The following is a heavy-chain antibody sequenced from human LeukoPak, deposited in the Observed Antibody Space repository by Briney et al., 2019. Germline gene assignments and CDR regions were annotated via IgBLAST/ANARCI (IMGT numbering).Heavy chain of an antibody. CDR1: GFTFGDYA. V-gene: IGHV3-49*03. Sequence: GWSLRLSCAASGFTFGDYAVVWFRRAPGKGLEWLGFMRTKAYHGETTEYATSVEGRFTISRDDSKNIAYLQMNSLKTEDTAVYYCTRDRQIQTGFDYWGQGTLVTVSS. J-gene: IGHJ4*02. CDR2: MRTKAYHGETT. D-gene: IGHD7-27*01. CDR3: TRDRQIQTGFDY.